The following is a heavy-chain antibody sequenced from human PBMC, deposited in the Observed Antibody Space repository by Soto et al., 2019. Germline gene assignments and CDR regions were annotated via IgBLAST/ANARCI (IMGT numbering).Heavy chain of an antibody. CDR3: ARGLLGGAAT. CDR2: INRSGST. CDR1: GGSLSGYY. V-gene: IGHV4-34*01. D-gene: IGHD3-16*01. J-gene: IGHJ5*02. Sequence: QVQLQQWGAGLLKPSETLSLTCAVYGGSLSGYYWSWIRQPPGKGLEWIGEINRSGSTNYIPSLKSRVIISVDTSKNQFSLKLSSVTAADTAVYYCARGLLGGAATWGQGTLVTDSS.